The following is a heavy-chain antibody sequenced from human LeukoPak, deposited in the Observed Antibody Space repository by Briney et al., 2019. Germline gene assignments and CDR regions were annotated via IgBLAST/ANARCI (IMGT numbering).Heavy chain of an antibody. J-gene: IGHJ4*02. D-gene: IGHD2-21*01. CDR1: GGSISSSSYY. CDR2: IYYSGST. Sequence: SETLSLTCTVSGGSISSSSYYWGWIRQPPGKGLEWIGSIYYSGSTYYNPSLKSRVTISVDTSKNQFSLKLSSVTAADTAVYYCARGGQIEYFDYWGQGTLVTVSS. V-gene: IGHV4-39*01. CDR3: ARGGQIEYFDY.